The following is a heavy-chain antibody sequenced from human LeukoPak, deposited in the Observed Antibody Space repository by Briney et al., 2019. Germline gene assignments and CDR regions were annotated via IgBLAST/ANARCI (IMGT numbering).Heavy chain of an antibody. CDR3: AKDRWGAVASFDY. CDR1: GFTFSSYA. Sequence: GRSLRLSCAASGFTFSSYAMHWVRQAPGKGLEWVAVISYDGSNKYYADSVKGRFTISRDNSKNTLYLQMNSLRAEDTAVYYCAKDRWGAVASFDYWGQGTLVTVSS. V-gene: IGHV3-30*04. CDR2: ISYDGSNK. D-gene: IGHD6-19*01. J-gene: IGHJ4*02.